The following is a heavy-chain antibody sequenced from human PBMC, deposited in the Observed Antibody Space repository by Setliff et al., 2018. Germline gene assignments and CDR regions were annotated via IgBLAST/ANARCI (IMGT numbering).Heavy chain of an antibody. Sequence: LTCTVSDGSLSTYYWSWIRQPPGKGLEFIGHVYYSGTANYXXSLRSRLTISVDTSKNHFSLKLRSVTAADTAVYYCARGGTFRYFDFWGQGAPVTVSS. CDR2: VYYSGTA. J-gene: IGHJ4*02. CDR1: DGSLSTYY. CDR3: ARGGTFRYFDF. V-gene: IGHV4-59*01. D-gene: IGHD5-12*01.